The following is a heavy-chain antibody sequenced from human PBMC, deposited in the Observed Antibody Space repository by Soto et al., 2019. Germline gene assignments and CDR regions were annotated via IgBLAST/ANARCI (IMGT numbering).Heavy chain of an antibody. CDR3: XXXXXXXXXXXGMDV. Sequence: QVQLVESGGGVVQPGRSLRLSCAASGFTFSSYGMHWVRQAPGKGLEWVAVISYDGSNKYYADSGKGRFTISRDNSKXXXXXXXXXXXXXXXXXXXXXXXXXXXXXXXGMDVWGQGTTVTVSS. CDR2: ISYDGSNK. V-gene: IGHV3-30*03. J-gene: IGHJ6*02. CDR1: GFTFSSYG.